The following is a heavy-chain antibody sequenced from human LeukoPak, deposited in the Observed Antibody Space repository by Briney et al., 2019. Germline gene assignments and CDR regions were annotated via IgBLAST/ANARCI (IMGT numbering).Heavy chain of an antibody. CDR2: IKLDGSEK. CDR1: GFTFSNAW. J-gene: IGHJ4*02. Sequence: GGSLRLSCAASGFTFSNAWMNWVRQAPGKGLEWVANIKLDGSEKNYVDSVKGRFTISRDNTKNSLYLQMNSLRVEDTAVFYCARDQYDTWSRRGNFDSWGQGTLVIVSS. CDR3: ARDQYDTWSRRGNFDS. V-gene: IGHV3-7*03. D-gene: IGHD3-3*01.